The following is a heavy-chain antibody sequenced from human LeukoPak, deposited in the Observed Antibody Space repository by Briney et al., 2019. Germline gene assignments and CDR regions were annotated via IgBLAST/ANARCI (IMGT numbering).Heavy chain of an antibody. V-gene: IGHV3-7*01. Sequence: GGSLRLSCAASGFTLSSYWMSWVRQAPGKGLEWVANINQDGSEKNYVDSVKGRFTISRDNAKKSLYLQMNSLRAEDTAVYYCASAAGWESAYWGQGTLVTVSS. D-gene: IGHD1-26*01. CDR3: ASAAGWESAY. CDR1: GFTLSSYW. CDR2: INQDGSEK. J-gene: IGHJ4*02.